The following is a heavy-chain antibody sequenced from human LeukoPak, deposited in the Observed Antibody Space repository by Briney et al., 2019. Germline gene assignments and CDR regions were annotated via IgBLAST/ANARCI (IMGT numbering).Heavy chain of an antibody. CDR3: AKNVVVKRYIDY. J-gene: IGHJ4*02. CDR1: GFTFSNHA. V-gene: IGHV3-23*01. Sequence: GGSLRLSCAASGFTFSNHAMSWVRQTPGKGLQWVSVISGSGRTTEYADSVKGRFTISRDNSKNTLSLQMNSLRVEDTAIYYCAKNVVVKRYIDYWGQGSLVTVSS. D-gene: IGHD2-15*01. CDR2: ISGSGRTT.